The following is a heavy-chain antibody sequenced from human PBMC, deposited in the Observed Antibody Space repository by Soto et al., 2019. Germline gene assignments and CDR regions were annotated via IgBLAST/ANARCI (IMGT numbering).Heavy chain of an antibody. CDR2: IWYDGSNK. Sequence: QVQLVESGGGVVQPGRSLRLSCAASGFTFSSYGMHWVRQAPGKGLEWVAVIWYDGSNKYYADSVKGRFTISRDNSKNTLYLQMNSLRAEDTAVDYCARPAGMYYYDSSGPLTYCQHWGQGTLVTVSS. V-gene: IGHV3-33*01. CDR3: ARPAGMYYYDSSGPLTYCQH. CDR1: GFTFSSYG. J-gene: IGHJ1*01. D-gene: IGHD3-22*01.